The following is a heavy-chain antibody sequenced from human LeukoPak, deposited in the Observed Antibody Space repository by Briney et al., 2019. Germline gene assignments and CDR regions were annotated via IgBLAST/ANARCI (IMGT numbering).Heavy chain of an antibody. D-gene: IGHD3-22*01. Sequence: SETLSLTCTVSGYSISSGYYWGWIRQPPGKGLEWIGSIYHSGNTYYNPSLKSRVTISVDTSKNQFSLKLSSVTATDTAVYYCARARGDYDSSGYYSSDYWGQGALVTVSS. CDR3: ARARGDYDSSGYYSSDY. V-gene: IGHV4-38-2*02. CDR2: IYHSGNT. J-gene: IGHJ4*02. CDR1: GYSISSGYY.